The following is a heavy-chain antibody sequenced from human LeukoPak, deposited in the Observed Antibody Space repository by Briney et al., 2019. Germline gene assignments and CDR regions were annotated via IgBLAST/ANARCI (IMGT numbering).Heavy chain of an antibody. CDR3: AGKRIAAAAIDY. D-gene: IGHD6-13*01. Sequence: SETPSLTCTVSGGSISSSSYYWGWIRQPPGKGLEWIGSIYYSGSTYYNPSLKSRVTISVDTSKNQFSLKLSSVTAADTAVYYCAGKRIAAAAIDYWGQGTLVTVSS. CDR1: GGSISSSSYY. V-gene: IGHV4-39*07. CDR2: IYYSGST. J-gene: IGHJ4*02.